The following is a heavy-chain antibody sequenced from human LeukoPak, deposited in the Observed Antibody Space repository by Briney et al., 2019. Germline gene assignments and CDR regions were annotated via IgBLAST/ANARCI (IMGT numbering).Heavy chain of an antibody. Sequence: GGSRRLSCAASGFTFSSYDLNWVRQAPGKGLEWVSYIVGNGITIYYADSVKGRFTISRDNAKNSLYLQMNSLRAEDTAVYYCVRKLTGTTFFDYWGQGTLVTVSS. J-gene: IGHJ4*02. CDR3: VRKLTGTTFFDY. CDR2: IVGNGITI. D-gene: IGHD1-1*01. CDR1: GFTFSSYD. V-gene: IGHV3-48*03.